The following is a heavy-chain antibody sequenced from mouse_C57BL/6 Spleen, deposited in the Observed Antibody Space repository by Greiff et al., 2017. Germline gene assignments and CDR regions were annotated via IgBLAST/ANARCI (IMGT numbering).Heavy chain of an antibody. V-gene: IGHV1-69*01. J-gene: IGHJ2*01. Sequence: QVQLQQPGAELVMPGASVKLSCKASGYTFTSYWMHWVKQRPGQGLEWIGEIDPSDSYTNSNQKFKGKSTLTVDKSSSTAYMQLSSLTSEDSAVYYCARRDFTAVVATDYFDYWGQGTTLTVSS. CDR1: GYTFTSYW. CDR2: IDPSDSYT. CDR3: ARRDFTAVVATDYFDY. D-gene: IGHD1-1*01.